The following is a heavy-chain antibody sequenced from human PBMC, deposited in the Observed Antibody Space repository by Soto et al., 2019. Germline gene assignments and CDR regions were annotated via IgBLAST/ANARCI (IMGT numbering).Heavy chain of an antibody. D-gene: IGHD3-10*01. CDR3: AREYYSSGTH. V-gene: IGHV3-74*01. Sequence: EVQLVESGGGLVQPGGSLRLSCAASGFTFSTYWMQWVRQVPGEGLMWVSRISENGGLTAYADSVKGRFTISRDNAKNTLYLQMNGLRVEDTAIYYCAREYYSSGTHWGQGTLVTVST. CDR1: GFTFSTYW. CDR2: ISENGGLT. J-gene: IGHJ1*01.